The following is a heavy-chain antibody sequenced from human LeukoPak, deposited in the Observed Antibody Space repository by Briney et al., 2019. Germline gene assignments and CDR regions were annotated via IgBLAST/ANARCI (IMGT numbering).Heavy chain of an antibody. D-gene: IGHD1-7*01. V-gene: IGHV3-7*01. J-gene: IGHJ4*02. CDR1: GFTFNIYW. CDR3: ARWEIRGTAHKLDY. CDR2: INQDGSAK. Sequence: GGSLRLSCAASGFTFNIYWMSWVRQAPGKGLEWVANINQDGSAKYFVDSVKGRFTISRDNAKNSMYLQINSLRAEDTAVYYCARWEIRGTAHKLDYWGQGTLVTVSS.